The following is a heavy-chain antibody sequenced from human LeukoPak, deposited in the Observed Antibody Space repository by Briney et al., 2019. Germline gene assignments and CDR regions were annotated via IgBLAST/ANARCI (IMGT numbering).Heavy chain of an antibody. J-gene: IGHJ4*02. CDR2: VSAYNGNT. D-gene: IGHD3-9*01. CDR3: ARADYDILTGYFDY. CDR1: GYTFTSYG. V-gene: IGHV1-18*01. Sequence: VASVKVSCKASGYTFTSYGISWVRQAPGQGLEWIGWVSAYNGNTNYAQKLQGRVTMTTDTSTSTAYMELRSLRSDDTAVYYCARADYDILTGYFDYWGQGTLVTVSS.